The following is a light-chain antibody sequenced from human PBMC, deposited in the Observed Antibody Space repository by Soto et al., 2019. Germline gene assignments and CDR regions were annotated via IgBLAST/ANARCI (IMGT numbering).Light chain of an antibody. CDR2: DAS. CDR3: QQYNSYSWT. V-gene: IGKV1-5*01. CDR1: HSMISM. Sequence: EIKMTQSTSTLSASVGDRVTITCRASHSMISMFGWYQKKPGKAPKLMNYDASSLESGVPSRFSGSGSGTEFTLTISSLQPDDFATYYCQQYNSYSWTFGQGTKVAIK. J-gene: IGKJ1*01.